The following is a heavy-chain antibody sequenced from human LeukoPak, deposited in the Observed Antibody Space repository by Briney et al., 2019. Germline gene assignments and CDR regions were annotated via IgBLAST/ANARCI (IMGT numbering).Heavy chain of an antibody. CDR3: ARDRGAGSYYPDDY. CDR2: ISAYNGNA. J-gene: IGHJ4*02. D-gene: IGHD1-26*01. CDR1: GYTFTSYG. Sequence: ASVKVSCKASGYTFTSYGISWVRQAPGQGLEWMGWISAYNGNANYAQKLQGRVTMTTDTSTSTAYMELRSLRSDDTAVYYCARDRGAGSYYPDDYWGQGTLVTVSS. V-gene: IGHV1-18*01.